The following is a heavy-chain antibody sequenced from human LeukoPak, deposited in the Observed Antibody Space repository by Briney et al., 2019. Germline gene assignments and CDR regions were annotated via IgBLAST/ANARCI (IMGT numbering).Heavy chain of an antibody. Sequence: RGSLRLSCAASGFSVSNYYMSWVRQPPGKGLEWVSVMYTGGGRYYGDSVKGRFTISRDNSKNTVFLQMNSLRVEDTALYYCTRGQSYCGADCYSDWGQGTLVTVSS. CDR3: TRGQSYCGADCYSD. V-gene: IGHV3-66*01. J-gene: IGHJ4*02. D-gene: IGHD2-21*02. CDR1: GFSVSNYY. CDR2: MYTGGGR.